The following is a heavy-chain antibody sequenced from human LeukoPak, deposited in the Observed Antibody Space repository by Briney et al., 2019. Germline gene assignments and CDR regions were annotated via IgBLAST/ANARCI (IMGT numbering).Heavy chain of an antibody. D-gene: IGHD6-13*01. CDR2: ISAYNGNT. CDR3: ARVIAAAGSNWFDP. V-gene: IGHV1-18*01. J-gene: IGHJ5*02. Sequence: GASVKVSCKASGYTFTSYGIGWVRQAPGQGLEWMGWISAYNGNTNYAQKLQGRVTMTTDTSTSTAYMELRSLRSDDTAVYYCARVIAAAGSNWFDPWGQGTLVTVSS. CDR1: GYTFTSYG.